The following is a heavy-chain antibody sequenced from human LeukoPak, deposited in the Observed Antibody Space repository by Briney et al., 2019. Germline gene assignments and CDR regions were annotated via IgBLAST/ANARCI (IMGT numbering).Heavy chain of an antibody. CDR3: ARGDYSYGYENYYYMDV. J-gene: IGHJ6*03. CDR2: IKQDGSEK. CDR1: GFTFSSYW. V-gene: IGHV3-7*01. Sequence: PGGSLRLSCAASGFTFSSYWMSWVRQAPGKGLEWVANIKQDGSEKYYVDSVKGRFTISRDNAKNSLYLQMNSLRAEDTAVYYCARGDYSYGYENYYYMDVWGKGTTVTVSS. D-gene: IGHD5-18*01.